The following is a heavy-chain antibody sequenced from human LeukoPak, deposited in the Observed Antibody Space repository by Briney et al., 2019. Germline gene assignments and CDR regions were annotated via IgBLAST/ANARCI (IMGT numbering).Heavy chain of an antibody. J-gene: IGHJ6*02. V-gene: IGHV1-2*06. CDR2: INPNSGGT. D-gene: IGHD5-18*01. CDR3: ARDRTVGLWQNYYYYYGMDV. Sequence: GAPVKVSCKASGYTFTGYYMHWVRQAPGQGLEWMGRINPNSGGTNYAQKFQGRVTMTRDTSISTAYMELSRLRSDDTAVYYCARDRTVGLWQNYYYYYGMDVWGQGTTVTVSS. CDR1: GYTFTGYY.